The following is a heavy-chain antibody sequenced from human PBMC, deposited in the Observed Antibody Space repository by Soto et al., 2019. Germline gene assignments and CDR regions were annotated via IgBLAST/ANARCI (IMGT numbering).Heavy chain of an antibody. Sequence: QVQLVQSGAEEKKPGASVKVSCKAPGYAFSSYAMHWVRQAPGQRLEWMGWINIGSGNTEYSQNFQDRITITRDTSASTVYMELSGLRSEDTAVYYCARDGGDCGYRLAYYYYIGMDVWGQGTAVTVSS. V-gene: IGHV1-3*05. CDR3: ARDGGDCGYRLAYYYYIGMDV. D-gene: IGHD2-21*02. CDR1: GYAFSSYA. CDR2: INIGSGNT. J-gene: IGHJ6*02.